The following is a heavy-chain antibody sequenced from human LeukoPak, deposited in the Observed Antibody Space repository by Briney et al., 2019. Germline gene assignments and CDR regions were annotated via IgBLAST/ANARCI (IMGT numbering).Heavy chain of an antibody. V-gene: IGHV1-18*03. CDR3: ARDKAPRYIYGLGL. Sequence: ASVKVSCKASGYTFITYGINWVRQAPGQGLEWMGWIDPYNGDTDYAQKVQGRVTMTKDTSTSTAYMELRSLRSDDMAVYYCARDKAPRYIYGLGLWGQGTLVTVSS. D-gene: IGHD5-18*01. CDR1: GYTFITYG. CDR2: IDPYNGDT. J-gene: IGHJ4*02.